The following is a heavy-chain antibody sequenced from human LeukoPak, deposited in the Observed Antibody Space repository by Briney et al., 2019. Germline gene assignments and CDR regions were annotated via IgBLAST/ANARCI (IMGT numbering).Heavy chain of an antibody. Sequence: GGSLRLSCAASGFTFSSYAMHWVRQAPGKGLEYVSAISSNGGSTYYANSVKGRFTISRDNSKNTLYLQMNSLRAEGTAVYYCAKSEYSYWGQGTLVTVSS. D-gene: IGHD2-15*01. CDR2: ISSNGGST. CDR3: AKSEYSY. J-gene: IGHJ4*02. V-gene: IGHV3-64*01. CDR1: GFTFSSYA.